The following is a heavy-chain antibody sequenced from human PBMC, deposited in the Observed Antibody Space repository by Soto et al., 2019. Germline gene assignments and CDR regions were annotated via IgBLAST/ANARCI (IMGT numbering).Heavy chain of an antibody. J-gene: IGHJ6*03. CDR1: GGSFSGYY. D-gene: IGHD3-10*01. CDR3: ARGRGLMDYYGSGRPYYHYMEV. V-gene: IGHV4-34*01. CDR2: INHSGST. Sequence: SETLSLTCAVYGGSFSGYYWSWIRQPPGKGLEWIGEINHSGSTNYNPSLKSRVTISVDTSKNLFSLKLSSVTAADTAVYYCARGRGLMDYYGSGRPYYHYMEVWGKGTTVTV.